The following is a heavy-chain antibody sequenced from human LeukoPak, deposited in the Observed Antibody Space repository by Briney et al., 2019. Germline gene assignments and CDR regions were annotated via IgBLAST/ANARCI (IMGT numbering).Heavy chain of an antibody. V-gene: IGHV3-48*01. D-gene: IGHD3-3*01. CDR3: ASDHDFSGGSKRGFDR. CDR2: VSGSGATM. J-gene: IGHJ4*02. Sequence: GGSLRLSCAASGFTFRTFSMNWVRQAPGKGLEWVAYVSGSGATMYYADSVKGRFTISRDNAKSSLFMQMNSLRAEDTAVYYCASDHDFSGGSKRGFDRWGQGTLVTVSS. CDR1: GFTFRTFS.